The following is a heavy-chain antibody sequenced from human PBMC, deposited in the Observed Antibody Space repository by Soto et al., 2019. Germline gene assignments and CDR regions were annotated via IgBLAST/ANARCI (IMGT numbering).Heavy chain of an antibody. CDR3: AREYYDFWSGYYTAYYGMDV. J-gene: IGHJ6*02. D-gene: IGHD3-3*01. CDR1: GFTFSSYS. V-gene: IGHV3-48*02. CDR2: ISSSSSTI. Sequence: PGGSLRLSCAASGFTFSSYSMNWVRQAPGKGLEWVSYISSSSSTIYYADSVKGRFTISRDNAKNSLYLQMNSLRDEDTAVYYCAREYYDFWSGYYTAYYGMDVWGQGTTVTVSS.